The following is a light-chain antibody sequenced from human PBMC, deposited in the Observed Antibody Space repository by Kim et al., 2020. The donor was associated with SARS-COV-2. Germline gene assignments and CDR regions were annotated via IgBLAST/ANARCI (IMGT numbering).Light chain of an antibody. J-gene: IGKJ2*01. Sequence: DIQMTQSPSSLSASVGDRVTITCRASQSISTYLNWYQQKPGRAPNLLIYGASNLHSGVPSRFSGSGSGTDFTLTINSLQPEDFATYYCQQGYSTFGQGTKLEI. CDR1: QSISTY. V-gene: IGKV1-39*01. CDR2: GAS. CDR3: QQGYST.